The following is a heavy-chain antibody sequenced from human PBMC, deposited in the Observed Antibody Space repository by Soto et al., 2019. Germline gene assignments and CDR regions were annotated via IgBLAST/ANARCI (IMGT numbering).Heavy chain of an antibody. V-gene: IGHV4-61*01. CDR3: ARVSLRYSSSHNFDA. CDR1: GASISSGSFY. D-gene: IGHD6-19*01. J-gene: IGHJ4*02. Sequence: SETLSLTCSVSGASISSGSFYWSWIRQPPGKGLEWIGFIYNNETFNYNPSLKSRVTLSVDTSKHQFSLKLSSVTAADTAVYYWARVSLRYSSSHNFDAWGQGALVTVPS. CDR2: IYNNETF.